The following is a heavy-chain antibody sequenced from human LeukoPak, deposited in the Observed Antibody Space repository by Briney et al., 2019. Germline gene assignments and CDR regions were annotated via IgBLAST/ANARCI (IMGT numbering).Heavy chain of an antibody. D-gene: IGHD4-11*01. CDR2: LSGSGGSI. CDR1: GFTFSSYA. Sequence: GGSLRLSCVASGFTFSSYAMSWVRQAPGKGLEWVSVLSGSGGSIDYADSVKGRFTIFRDNSKNTLYLQMNSLRAEDTAVYYCAKETVTTPNYYYYMDVWGKGTTVTVSS. V-gene: IGHV3-23*01. J-gene: IGHJ6*03. CDR3: AKETVTTPNYYYYMDV.